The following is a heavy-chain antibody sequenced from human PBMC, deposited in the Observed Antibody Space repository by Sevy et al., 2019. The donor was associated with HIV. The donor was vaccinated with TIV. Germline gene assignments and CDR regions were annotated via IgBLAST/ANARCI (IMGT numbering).Heavy chain of an antibody. CDR2: ISSSSSYI. D-gene: IGHD3-10*01. V-gene: IGHV3-21*01. J-gene: IGHJ6*02. CDR1: GFTFSSYS. CDR3: ASLLITMVRGVITHYYYGMDV. Sequence: GGSLRLSCAASGFTFSSYSMNWVRHAPGKGLEWVSSISSSSSYIYYADSVKGRFTISRDNAKNSLYLQMNSLRAEDTAVYYCASLLITMVRGVITHYYYGMDVWGQGTTVTVSS.